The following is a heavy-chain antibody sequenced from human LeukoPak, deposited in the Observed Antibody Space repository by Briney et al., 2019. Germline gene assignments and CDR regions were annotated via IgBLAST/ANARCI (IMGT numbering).Heavy chain of an antibody. CDR3: ARAIAFWGSTDYYYYMDV. CDR2: TYTSGST. Sequence: SETLSLTCSVSGGSISSYYWSWIRQPAGKGLEWIGRTYTSGSTNYNPSLKSRVTMSVDTSKNQFSLKLSSVTAADTAVYYCARAIAFWGSTDYYYYMDVWGKGTTVTISS. J-gene: IGHJ6*03. V-gene: IGHV4-4*07. CDR1: GGSISSYY. D-gene: IGHD3-16*01.